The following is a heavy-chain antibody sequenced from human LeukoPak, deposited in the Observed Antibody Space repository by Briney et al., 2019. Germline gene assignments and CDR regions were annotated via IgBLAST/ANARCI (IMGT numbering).Heavy chain of an antibody. CDR3: ARATYLSIAVAGYFDY. V-gene: IGHV4-30-4*08. D-gene: IGHD6-19*01. J-gene: IGHJ4*02. CDR2: IYYSGST. CDR1: GGSISSGDYY. Sequence: SSETLSLTCTVSGGSISSGDYYWSWIRQPPGKGLEWIGYIYYSGSTYYNPSLKSRVTISVDTSKNQFSLKLSSVTAADTAVYYCARATYLSIAVAGYFDYWGQGTLVTVSS.